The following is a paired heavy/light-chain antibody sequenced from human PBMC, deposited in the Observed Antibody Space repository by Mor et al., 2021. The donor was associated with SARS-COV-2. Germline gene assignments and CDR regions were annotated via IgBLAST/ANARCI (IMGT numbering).Light chain of an antibody. CDR3: QQYNNWPPVT. CDR1: QSVSSN. J-gene: IGKJ5*01. Sequence: EIVMTQSPATLSVSPGERATLSCRASQSVSSNLAWYQQKPGQAPRLLIYGASTRATGIPARFSGSGSGTEFTLTISSLQSEDFAVYYCQQYNNWPPVTFGQGTRLEIK. CDR2: GAS. V-gene: IGKV3-15*01.
Heavy chain of an antibody. CDR3: VSFRGLWFGELLPGAMDV. CDR1: GFTFSSYW. J-gene: IGHJ6*02. D-gene: IGHD3-10*01. Sequence: EVQLVESGGGLVQPGGSLRLSCAASGFTFSSYWMSWVRQAPGKGLEWVANIKQDGSEKYYVDSVKGRFTISRDNAKNSLYLQMNSLRAEDTAVYYCVSFRGLWFGELLPGAMDVWGQGTTVTVSS. V-gene: IGHV3-7*01. CDR2: IKQDGSEK.